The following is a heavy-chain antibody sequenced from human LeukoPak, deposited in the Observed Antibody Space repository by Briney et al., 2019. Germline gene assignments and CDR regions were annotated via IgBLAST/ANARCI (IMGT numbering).Heavy chain of an antibody. CDR2: IIPIFGTA. V-gene: IGHV1-69*05. J-gene: IGHJ4*02. Sequence: SVKVSCKASGGTFSSYAISWVRQAPGQGLEWMGRIIPIFGTANYAQKFQGRVTITTDESTSTAYMELSSLRSEDTAVYYCASGWQLLFDYWGQGTLVTVSS. CDR3: ASGWQLLFDY. D-gene: IGHD2-15*01. CDR1: GGTFSSYA.